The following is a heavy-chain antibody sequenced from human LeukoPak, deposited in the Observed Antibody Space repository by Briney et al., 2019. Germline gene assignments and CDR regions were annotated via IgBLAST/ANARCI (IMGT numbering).Heavy chain of an antibody. CDR1: GFTFSRYA. Sequence: PGGSLRLSCAASGFTFSRYAMGWVRQAPGKGLEWVSLISGSTGSTYYADFVKGRFTISRDNSKNMLYLQMNSLRAEDTAIYYCAKRATGGATIPLWFYYWAQGTLVTVSS. D-gene: IGHD1-26*01. J-gene: IGHJ4*02. CDR3: AKRATGGATIPLWFYY. CDR2: ISGSTGST. V-gene: IGHV3-23*01.